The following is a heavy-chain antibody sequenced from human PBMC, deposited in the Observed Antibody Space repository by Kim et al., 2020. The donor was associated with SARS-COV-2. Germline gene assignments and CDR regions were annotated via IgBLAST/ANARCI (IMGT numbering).Heavy chain of an antibody. J-gene: IGHJ6*02. D-gene: IGHD2-21*02. Sequence: SETLSLTCTVSGGSISSSSYYWGWIRQPPGKGLEWIGSIYYSGSTYYNPSLKSRVTISVDTSKNQFSLKLSSVTAADTAVYYCARERYGGNSGYYYYYGMDVWDQGTTVTVSS. CDR2: IYYSGST. V-gene: IGHV4-39*07. CDR1: GGSISSSSYY. CDR3: ARERYGGNSGYYYYYGMDV.